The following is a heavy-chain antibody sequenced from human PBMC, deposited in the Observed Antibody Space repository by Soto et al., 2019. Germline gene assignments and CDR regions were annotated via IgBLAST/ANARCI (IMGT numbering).Heavy chain of an antibody. Sequence: QGQLVQXGAEVKKPGASLKVSCKASGYTFTDFGISWVRQAPGQGLEWMGWISAYNSNTNYAHKVQGRVTMTTDTSTSTAYMELRNLTSDDTAVYYCARDSGNLGNWAYFLDYWGQGTLVTVSS. CDR1: GYTFTDFG. D-gene: IGHD7-27*01. CDR3: ARDSGNLGNWAYFLDY. V-gene: IGHV1-18*01. J-gene: IGHJ4*02. CDR2: ISAYNSNT.